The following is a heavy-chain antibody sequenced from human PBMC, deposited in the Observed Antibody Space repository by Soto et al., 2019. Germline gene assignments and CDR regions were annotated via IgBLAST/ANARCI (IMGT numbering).Heavy chain of an antibody. V-gene: IGHV4-30-4*01. CDR3: ARALIQLWPHYYYGMDV. J-gene: IGHJ6*02. D-gene: IGHD5-18*01. CDR2: IYYSGST. CDR1: GGSISRGDYY. Sequence: SETLSLTFTVSGGSISRGDYYWSWIRQPPGKGLEWIGYIYYSGSTYHNPSLKSRVTISVDTSKNQFSLKLSSVTAADTAMYYCARALIQLWPHYYYGMDVWGQGTTVTISS.